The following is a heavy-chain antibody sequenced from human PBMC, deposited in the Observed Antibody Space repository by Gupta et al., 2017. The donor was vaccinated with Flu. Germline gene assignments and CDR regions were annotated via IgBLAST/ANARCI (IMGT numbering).Heavy chain of an antibody. J-gene: IGHJ6*04. V-gene: IGHV4-59*01. CDR1: SITGYY. D-gene: IGHD2-15*01. CDR2: IYYSGST. CDR3: ARAPIGGGYMDV. Sequence: SITGYYWTWIRQAPGRGLEWIGYIYYSGSTRYNPSLKRRVTLSIDTSKNQLSLKMRSVTAADTAVYYCARAPIGGGYMDVWGRGTTVNVSS.